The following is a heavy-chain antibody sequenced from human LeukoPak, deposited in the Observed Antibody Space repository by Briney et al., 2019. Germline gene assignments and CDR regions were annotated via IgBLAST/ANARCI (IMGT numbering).Heavy chain of an antibody. V-gene: IGHV4-34*01. Sequence: NPSETLSLTCAVYGGSFSGYYWSWLRQPPGKGLEWIGEINHSGSTNYNPSLKSRVTISVDTSKNQFSLKLSSVTAADTAVYYCARGMYSSSWYVGNYFDYWGQGTLVTVSS. CDR2: INHSGST. D-gene: IGHD6-13*01. J-gene: IGHJ4*02. CDR1: GGSFSGYY. CDR3: ARGMYSSSWYVGNYFDY.